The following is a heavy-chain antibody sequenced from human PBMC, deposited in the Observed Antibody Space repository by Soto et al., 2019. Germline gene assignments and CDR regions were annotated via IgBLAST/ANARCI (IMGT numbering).Heavy chain of an antibody. J-gene: IGHJ4*02. V-gene: IGHV1-58*01. Sequence: AVKVSYKASLFTFTSSSLQWVRQTRAQRLAGVGWIVVGSCNTNYAKKFQQRVTITRDMSTSTAYMELSSLRSEDTAVYYCAADLRVSSGWYTQFDYWGQGTLVTVS. CDR3: AADLRVSSGWYTQFDY. CDR2: IVVGSCNT. CDR1: LFTFTSSS. D-gene: IGHD6-19*01.